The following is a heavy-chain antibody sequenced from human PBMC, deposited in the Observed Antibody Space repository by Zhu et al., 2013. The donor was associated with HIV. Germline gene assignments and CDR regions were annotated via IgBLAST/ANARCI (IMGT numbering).Heavy chain of an antibody. D-gene: IGHD6-19*01. CDR1: GYTFTGYY. CDR2: INPNSGGT. Sequence: QVQLVQSGAEVKKPGASVKVSCKASGYTFTGYYMHWVRQAPGQGLEWMGWINPNSGGTNYAQKFQGRVTMTRDTSISTAYMELSRLRSDDTAVYYCARDFRSSGWYAPVDYWGQGTLVTVSS. V-gene: IGHV1-2*02. J-gene: IGHJ4*02. CDR3: ARDFRSSGWYAPVDY.